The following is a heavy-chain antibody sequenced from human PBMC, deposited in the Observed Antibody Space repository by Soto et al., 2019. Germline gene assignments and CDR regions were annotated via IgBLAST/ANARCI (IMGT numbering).Heavy chain of an antibody. V-gene: IGHV3-21*01. CDR3: APFLFESLGC. J-gene: IGHJ4*02. CDR2: ISSSSTYI. Sequence: GGSLRLSCAGSGFTFSWYTMNWVRQAPGKGLEWVSSISSSSTYIYYADSVKGRFAISRDNAKNSLYLQRNSHRAEDTAISYCAPFLFESLGCWGQGTLVTVSS. D-gene: IGHD3-16*01. CDR1: GFTFSWYT.